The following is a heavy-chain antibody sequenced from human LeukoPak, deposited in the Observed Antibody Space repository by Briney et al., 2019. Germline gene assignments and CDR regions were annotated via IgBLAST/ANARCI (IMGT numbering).Heavy chain of an antibody. CDR2: INHSGST. CDR1: GGSFSGYY. J-gene: IGHJ4*02. Sequence: SETLSLTCAVYGGSFSGYYWSWIRQPPGKGLEWIGEINHSGSTNYNPSLKSRVTISVDTSKNQFSLKLSSVTAADTAVYYCARHPYSSGWYGDYWGQGTLVTVSS. D-gene: IGHD6-19*01. V-gene: IGHV4-34*01. CDR3: ARHPYSSGWYGDY.